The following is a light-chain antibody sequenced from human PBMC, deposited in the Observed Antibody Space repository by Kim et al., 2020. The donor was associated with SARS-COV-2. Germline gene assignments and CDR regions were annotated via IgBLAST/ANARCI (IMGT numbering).Light chain of an antibody. CDR3: CSYAGSSTFGV. CDR1: SSDVGSYNL. Sequence: QSTTFPATGTSSDVGSYNLVSWYQQHPGKAPKLMIYEVSKRPSGVSNRFSGSKSGNTASLTISGLQAEDEADYYCCSYAGSSTFGVFGGGTQLTVL. CDR2: EVS. V-gene: IGLV2-23*02. J-gene: IGLJ3*02.